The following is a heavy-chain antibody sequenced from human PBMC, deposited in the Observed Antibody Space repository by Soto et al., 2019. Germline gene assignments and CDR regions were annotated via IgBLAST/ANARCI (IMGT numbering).Heavy chain of an antibody. CDR2: ISVSGGST. J-gene: IGHJ4*02. Sequence: GGSLRLSCVASGFTFTNYVMSWVRQAPGKGLEWVAAISVSGGSTFYADSVKGRFIISRDNSKNTLSLQMNSLRAEDTAVYFCARGAWRYYDSSGYYYFDYWGQGTLVTVSS. V-gene: IGHV3-23*01. CDR1: GFTFTNYV. CDR3: ARGAWRYYDSSGYYYFDY. D-gene: IGHD3-22*01.